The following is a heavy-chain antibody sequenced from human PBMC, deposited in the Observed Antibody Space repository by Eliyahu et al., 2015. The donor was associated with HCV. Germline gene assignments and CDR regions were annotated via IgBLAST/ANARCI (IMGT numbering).Heavy chain of an antibody. CDR1: GFTLXSXW. Sequence: EVQLVESGGGLVQPGESLRLSCAASGFTLXSXWMTWVRQAPAKGLGWVANIKEDGSEKHYVDSVKGRFTISRDNAKNSLYLQMNTLRVEDTAVYYCARDLSVRRIRTDAFDIWGQGTMVTVSS. J-gene: IGHJ3*02. CDR2: IKEDGSEK. D-gene: IGHD3-10*01. V-gene: IGHV3-7*01. CDR3: ARDLSVRRIRTDAFDI.